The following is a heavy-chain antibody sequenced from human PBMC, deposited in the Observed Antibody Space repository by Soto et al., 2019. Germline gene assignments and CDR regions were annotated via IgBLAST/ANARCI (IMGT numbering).Heavy chain of an antibody. CDR2: ISYDGSNK. V-gene: IGHV3-30-3*01. CDR1: GFTFSSYA. Sequence: GGSLRLSCAASGFTFSSYAMHWVRQAPGEGLEWVAVISYDGSNKYYADSVKGRFTISRDNSKNTLYLQMNSLRAEDTAVYYCARGYCSGGSCPPGGDAFDIWGQGTMVTVSS. CDR3: ARGYCSGGSCPPGGDAFDI. J-gene: IGHJ3*02. D-gene: IGHD2-15*01.